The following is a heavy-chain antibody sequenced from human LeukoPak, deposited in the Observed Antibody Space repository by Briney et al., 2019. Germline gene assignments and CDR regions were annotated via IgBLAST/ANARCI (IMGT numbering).Heavy chain of an antibody. D-gene: IGHD2-2*02. Sequence: SQTLSLTCTVSGGSISSGSYYWSWIRQPAGKGLEWIGRIYTSGSTNYNPSLKSRVTISVDTSKNQFSLKLSSVTAADTAVYYCARGTYCSSTSCYTTDAFDIWGQGTTVTVSS. V-gene: IGHV4-61*02. J-gene: IGHJ3*02. CDR2: IYTSGST. CDR1: GGSISSGSYY. CDR3: ARGTYCSSTSCYTTDAFDI.